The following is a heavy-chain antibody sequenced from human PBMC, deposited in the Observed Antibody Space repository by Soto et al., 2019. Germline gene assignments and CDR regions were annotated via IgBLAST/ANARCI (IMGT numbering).Heavy chain of an antibody. D-gene: IGHD5-12*01. V-gene: IGHV4-59*01. CDR1: GGSISDFY. CDR2: IYYSGGT. Sequence: SETLSLTCTVSGGSISDFYWSWIRQPPGKGLEWIGYIYYSGGTNYNPSLKSRVTISVDTSKNQFSLKLTSVTAADTAVYYCARDSESRDGYNMKLDYWGQGTLVTVSS. J-gene: IGHJ4*02. CDR3: ARDSESRDGYNMKLDY.